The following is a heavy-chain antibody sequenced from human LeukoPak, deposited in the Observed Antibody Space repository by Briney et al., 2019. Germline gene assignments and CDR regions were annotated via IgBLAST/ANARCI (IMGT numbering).Heavy chain of an antibody. D-gene: IGHD3-9*01. CDR1: GGTFSSYA. CDR3: ARVERYYDILTGHYSWFDP. V-gene: IGHV1-69*13. J-gene: IGHJ5*02. Sequence: ASVKVSCKASGGTFSSYAISWVRQAPGQGLEWMGGIIPIFGTANYAQKFQGRVTITADESTSTAYMQLSSLRSEDTAVYYCARVERYYDILTGHYSWFDPWGQGTLVTVSS. CDR2: IIPIFGTA.